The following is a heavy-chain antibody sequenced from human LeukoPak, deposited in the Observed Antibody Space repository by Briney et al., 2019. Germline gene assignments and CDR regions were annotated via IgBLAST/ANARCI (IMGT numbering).Heavy chain of an antibody. CDR1: GYTFTSYY. V-gene: IGHV1-46*01. Sequence: ASVKVSCKASGYTFTSYYMHWVRQAPGQGLEWMGIINPSGGSTSYAQKFQGRVTMTRDTSTSTVYMELSSLRSEDTAVYYCARVPLGDDYGDPYYYGMDVWGQGTTVTVSS. CDR3: ARVPLGDDYGDPYYYGMDV. J-gene: IGHJ6*02. CDR2: INPSGGST. D-gene: IGHD4-17*01.